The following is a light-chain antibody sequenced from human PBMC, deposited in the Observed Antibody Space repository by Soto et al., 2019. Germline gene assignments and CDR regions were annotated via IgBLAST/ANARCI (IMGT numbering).Light chain of an antibody. Sequence: QSALTQPASVSGSPGQSITISCTGTSSDVGGYTYVSWYQRYPGKAPQLIIYEVTNRPSGISNRFSGSKSGNTASLTISGLQVDDEAIYYCSSATSTSSLVIFGGGTKLTVL. CDR2: EVT. CDR3: SSATSTSSLVI. J-gene: IGLJ2*01. CDR1: SSDVGGYTY. V-gene: IGLV2-14*01.